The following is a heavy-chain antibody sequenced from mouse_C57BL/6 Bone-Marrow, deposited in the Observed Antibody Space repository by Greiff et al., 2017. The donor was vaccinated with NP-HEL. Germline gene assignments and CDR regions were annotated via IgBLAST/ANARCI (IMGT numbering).Heavy chain of an antibody. J-gene: IGHJ1*03. CDR1: GYTFTSYG. Sequence: LVESGAELARPGASVKLSCKPSGYTFTSYGISWVKQRTGQGLEWIGEIYPRSGNTYYNEKFKGKATLTADKSSSTAYMELRSLTSEDSAVYFCARDYGSSYYWYFDVWGTGTTVTVSS. CDR2: IYPRSGNT. V-gene: IGHV1-81*01. CDR3: ARDYGSSYYWYFDV. D-gene: IGHD1-1*01.